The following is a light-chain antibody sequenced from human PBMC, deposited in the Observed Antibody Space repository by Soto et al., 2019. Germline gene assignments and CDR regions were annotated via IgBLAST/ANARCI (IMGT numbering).Light chain of an antibody. CDR3: NSQTTSVTRV. Sequence: QSVLTQPASVSGSPGQSITISCTGTSSDFGGYKHVSWYQHYPGKAPKLMIYEVSNRPSGVSNRFSGSKSGYTASLTISGLQAQDEADYYCNSQTTSVTRVFGTGTRSPS. J-gene: IGLJ1*01. V-gene: IGLV2-14*01. CDR2: EVS. CDR1: SSDFGGYKH.